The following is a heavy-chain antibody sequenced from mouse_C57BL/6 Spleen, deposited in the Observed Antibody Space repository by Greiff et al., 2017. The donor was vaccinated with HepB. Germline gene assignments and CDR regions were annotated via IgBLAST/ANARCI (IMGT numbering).Heavy chain of an antibody. CDR1: GFSLTSYG. V-gene: IGHV2-2*01. Sequence: QVHVKQSGPGLVQPSQSLSITCTVSGFSLTSYGVHWVRQSPGKGLEWLGVIWSGGSTDYNAAFISRLSISKDNSKSQVFFKMNSLQADDTAIYYCASSYYYGSSRYWYFDVWGTGTTVTVSS. D-gene: IGHD1-1*01. J-gene: IGHJ1*03. CDR2: IWSGGST. CDR3: ASSYYYGSSRYWYFDV.